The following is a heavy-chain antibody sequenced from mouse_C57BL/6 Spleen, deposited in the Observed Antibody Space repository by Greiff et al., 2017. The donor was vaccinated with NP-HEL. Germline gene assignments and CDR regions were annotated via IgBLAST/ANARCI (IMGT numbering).Heavy chain of an antibody. V-gene: IGHV1-72*01. CDR2: IDPNSGGT. Sequence: QVQLQQPGAELVKPGASVKLSCKASGYIFTSYWMHWVKQRPGRGLEWIGRIDPNSGGTKYNEKFKSKATLTVDKPSSTAYMQLSSLTSEDSAVYYCARASTTVVAEGYAMDYWGQGTSVTVSS. D-gene: IGHD1-1*01. CDR1: GYIFTSYW. J-gene: IGHJ4*01. CDR3: ARASTTVVAEGYAMDY.